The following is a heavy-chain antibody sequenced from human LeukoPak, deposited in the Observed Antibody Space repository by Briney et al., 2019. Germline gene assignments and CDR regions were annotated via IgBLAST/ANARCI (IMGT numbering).Heavy chain of an antibody. CDR2: INPNTGGT. CDR3: ARGTHNYYGSGSSTDY. D-gene: IGHD3-10*01. CDR1: GYTFTGYY. Sequence: ASVKVSCKAAGYTFTGYYMYWVRQAPGQGLEWMGWINPNTGGTNYAQKFQGRVTMTRDTSISTAYMELSRLRSDDTAVYYCARGTHNYYGSGSSTDYWGQGTLVTVSS. J-gene: IGHJ4*02. V-gene: IGHV1-2*02.